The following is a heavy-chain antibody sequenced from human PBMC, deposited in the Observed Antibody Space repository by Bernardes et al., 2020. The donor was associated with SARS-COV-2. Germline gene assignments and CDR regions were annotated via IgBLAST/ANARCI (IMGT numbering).Heavy chain of an antibody. V-gene: IGHV1-2*02. Sequence: APVKVSCEASGYTFTDYYIHWVRQDPGQGLEWMGWINPHTGGTDYAQKFQGRVTMTMDTSIATVSMELTRLRSDDTAVYYCARVRPNFYYYGMDVWGQGTTVTVSS. CDR1: GYTFTDYY. CDR3: ARVRPNFYYYGMDV. D-gene: IGHD4-17*01. CDR2: INPHTGGT. J-gene: IGHJ6*02.